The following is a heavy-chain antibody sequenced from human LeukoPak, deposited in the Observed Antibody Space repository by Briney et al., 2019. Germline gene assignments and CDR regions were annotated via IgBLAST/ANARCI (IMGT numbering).Heavy chain of an antibody. V-gene: IGHV1-69*13. CDR2: IIPIFGTA. D-gene: IGHD2-8*01. CDR1: GGTFSSFA. J-gene: IGHJ3*02. CDR3: ARVHGPGHDAFDI. Sequence: SVKVSCKASGGTFSSFAISWVRQAPGQGLEWMGGIIPIFGTANYAQKFQGRVTITADESTSTAYMELSSLRSEDTAVYYCARVHGPGHDAFDIWGQGTMVTVSS.